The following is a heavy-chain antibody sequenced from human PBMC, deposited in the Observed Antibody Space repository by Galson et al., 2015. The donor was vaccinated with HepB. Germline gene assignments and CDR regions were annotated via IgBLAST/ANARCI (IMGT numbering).Heavy chain of an antibody. CDR1: GFIFSSYG. CDR3: AKDWLRFSAPRNAFIDY. CDR2: ISYDGSNK. V-gene: IGHV3-30*18. J-gene: IGHJ4*02. D-gene: IGHD5-12*01. Sequence: SLRLSCAASGFIFSSYGMHWVRQAPGKGLEWVAVISYDGSNKYYADSVKGRFTISRDNSKNTLYLQMNSLRAEDTAVYYCAKDWLRFSAPRNAFIDYWGQGTLVTVSS.